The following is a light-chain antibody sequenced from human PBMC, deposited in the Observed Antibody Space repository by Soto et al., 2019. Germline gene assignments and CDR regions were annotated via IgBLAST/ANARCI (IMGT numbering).Light chain of an antibody. CDR1: SSDVGGYNY. CDR3: CSYTGASTYV. Sequence: QSALTQPPSVSGSPGQSITISCTGTSSDVGGYNYVSWYQQHPGKVPKVMIFEVSNRPSGISHRFSGSKSGNTASLTISGLQAEDEADYYCCSYTGASTYVFGTGTKVTVL. J-gene: IGLJ1*01. V-gene: IGLV2-14*01. CDR2: EVS.